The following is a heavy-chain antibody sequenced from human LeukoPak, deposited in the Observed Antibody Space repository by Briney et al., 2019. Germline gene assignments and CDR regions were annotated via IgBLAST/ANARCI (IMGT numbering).Heavy chain of an antibody. Sequence: SETLSLTCAVYGGSFSGYYWSWIRQPPGKGLEWIGEINHSGSTNYNPSLKSRVTISVDTSKNQFSLKLSSVTAADTAVYYCAHSIFEVVPPYYYYGMDVWGQGTTVTVSS. D-gene: IGHD3-3*01. CDR2: INHSGST. CDR1: GGSFSGYY. V-gene: IGHV4-34*01. CDR3: AHSIFEVVPPYYYYGMDV. J-gene: IGHJ6*02.